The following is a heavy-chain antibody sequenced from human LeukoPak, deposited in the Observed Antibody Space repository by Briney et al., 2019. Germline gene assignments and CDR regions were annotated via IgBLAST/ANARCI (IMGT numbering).Heavy chain of an antibody. CDR1: DGSISGYY. CDR2: IYHSGST. J-gene: IGHJ4*02. Sequence: PSETLSLTCTVSDGSISGYYWGWIRQPPGKGLEWIGSIYHSGSTYYNPSLKSRVTISVDTSKNQFSLKLSSVTAADTAVYYCARALGEVTTYYFDYWGQGTLVTVSS. CDR3: ARALGEVTTYYFDY. D-gene: IGHD4-17*01. V-gene: IGHV4-38-2*02.